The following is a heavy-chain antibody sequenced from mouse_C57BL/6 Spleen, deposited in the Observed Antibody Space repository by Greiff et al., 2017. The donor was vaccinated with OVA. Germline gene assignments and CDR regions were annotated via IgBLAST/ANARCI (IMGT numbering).Heavy chain of an antibody. CDR3: ARDHYYGSSYGWYFDV. D-gene: IGHD1-1*01. CDR1: GFTFSDYY. J-gene: IGHJ1*03. Sequence: EVKLVESEGGLVQPGRSMKLSCTASGFTFSDYYMAWVRQVPEKGLEWVANINYDGSSTYYLDSLKSRFIISRDNAKNILYLQMSSLKSEDTATYYCARDHYYGSSYGWYFDVWGTGTTVTVSS. CDR2: INYDGSST. V-gene: IGHV5-16*01.